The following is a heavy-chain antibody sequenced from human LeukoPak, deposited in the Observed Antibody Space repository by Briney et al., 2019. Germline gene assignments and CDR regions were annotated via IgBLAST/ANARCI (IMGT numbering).Heavy chain of an antibody. J-gene: IGHJ4*02. CDR3: ARVVGGRPYYFDY. D-gene: IGHD3-16*01. CDR1: GGSFSGYY. CDR2: INHSGST. V-gene: IGHV4-34*01. Sequence: PSETLSLTCAVYGGSFSGYYWSWIRQPPGKGLEWIGEINHSGSTYYNPSLKSRVTISVDTSKNQFSLKLSSVTAADTAVYYCARVVGGRPYYFDYWGQGTLVTVSS.